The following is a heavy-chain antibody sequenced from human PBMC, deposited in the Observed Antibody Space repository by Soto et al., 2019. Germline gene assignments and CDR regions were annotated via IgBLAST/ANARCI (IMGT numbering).Heavy chain of an antibody. V-gene: IGHV4-30-2*01. J-gene: IGHJ4*02. CDR2: IYHSGST. CDR1: GGSISSGGYS. D-gene: IGHD3-3*01. CDR3: ARREYDFWSGAFDY. Sequence: SETLSLTCAVSGGSISSGGYSWSWIRQPPGKGLEWIGYIYHSGSTYYNPSLKSRVTISVDRSKNQFSLKLSSVTAADTAVYYCARREYDFWSGAFDYWGQGTLVTVSS.